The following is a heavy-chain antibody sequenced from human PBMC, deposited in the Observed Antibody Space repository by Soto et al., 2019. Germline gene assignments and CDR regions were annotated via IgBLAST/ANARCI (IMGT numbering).Heavy chain of an antibody. V-gene: IGHV4-61*08. CDR2: IYYSGST. CDR1: GSSVSSGDYF. CDR3: ARSPNYYYYGFDV. J-gene: IGHJ6*02. D-gene: IGHD3-10*01. Sequence: SETLSLTCTVSGSSVSSGDYFWSWLRQSPGKRLEWIAYIYYSGSTNYNPSLKSRATISVDTSKSQVSLTLTSMTAADAALYYCARSPNYYYYGFDVWGQGAAVTVSS.